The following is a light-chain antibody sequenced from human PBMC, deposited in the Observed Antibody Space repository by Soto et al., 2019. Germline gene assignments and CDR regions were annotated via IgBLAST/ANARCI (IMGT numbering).Light chain of an antibody. V-gene: IGKV1-5*01. CDR2: DSS. J-gene: IGKJ1*01. Sequence: DIQVTQSPSTLSASVGDRVTITCRVSQSIGAWLAWYQQKPGKAPKLVIYDSSTLESWVPSRFSGSGSETEFTLSISSLQPDDFATYYCQQYDSYSQRTFGQGTKGDI. CDR1: QSIGAW. CDR3: QQYDSYSQRT.